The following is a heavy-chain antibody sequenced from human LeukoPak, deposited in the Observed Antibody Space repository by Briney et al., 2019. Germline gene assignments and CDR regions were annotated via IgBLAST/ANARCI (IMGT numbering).Heavy chain of an antibody. V-gene: IGHV4-39*07. D-gene: IGHD4-11*01. CDR1: GGSISSSSYY. CDR3: ARGFQNDYTYYFDY. Sequence: SETLSLTCTVSGGSISSSSYYWGWIRQPPGKGLEWIGSIYYSGSTYYNPSLKSRVTISVDTSKNQFSLKLSSVTAADTAVYYCARGFQNDYTYYFDYWGQGTLVTISS. CDR2: IYYSGST. J-gene: IGHJ4*02.